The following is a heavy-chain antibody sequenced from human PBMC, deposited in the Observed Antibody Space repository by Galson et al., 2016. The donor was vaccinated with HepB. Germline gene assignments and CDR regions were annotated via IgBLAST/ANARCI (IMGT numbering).Heavy chain of an antibody. J-gene: IGHJ4*02. V-gene: IGHV3-33*01. CDR2: IWYDGNNK. Sequence: SLRLSCAASGFTFSDFGMHWVRQAPGKGLEWVAVIWYDGNNKYYADSVKGRFSISRDNSKTTLYLQMKSLRVEDTAVYYCARTSDSSYHYGAFDYWGQGTLVTVSS. CDR3: ARTSDSSYHYGAFDY. CDR1: GFTFSDFG. D-gene: IGHD3-16*01.